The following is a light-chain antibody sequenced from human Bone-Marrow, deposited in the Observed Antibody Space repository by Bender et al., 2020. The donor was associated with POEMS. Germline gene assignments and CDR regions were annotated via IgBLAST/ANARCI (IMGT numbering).Light chain of an antibody. CDR2: DTY. Sequence: QSALTQPASVSGSPGQSITISCTLTSSTFGVYNCVSWYQQHPGEAPKLIIYDTYNRPSGVSNRFSGSKSGNTSSLTISGLQADDEADYYCSSYAGTNYVFGTGTTVTVL. CDR1: SSTFGVYNC. J-gene: IGLJ1*01. V-gene: IGLV2-14*03. CDR3: SSYAGTNYV.